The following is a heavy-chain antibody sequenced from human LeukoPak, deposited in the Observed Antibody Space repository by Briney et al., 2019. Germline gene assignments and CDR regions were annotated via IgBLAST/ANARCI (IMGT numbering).Heavy chain of an antibody. D-gene: IGHD6-13*01. J-gene: IGHJ4*02. CDR3: ASGGYTSSWYVVDY. CDR2: ISYDGSNK. CDR1: GFGFSSYG. Sequence: GGSLRPSCAASGFGFSSYGMHWVRQAPGKGLEWVAVISYDGSNKYYADSVKGRFTISRDNSKNTLYLQMSSLRPEGTAVYYCASGGYTSSWYVVDYWGQGTLVTVSS. V-gene: IGHV3-30*03.